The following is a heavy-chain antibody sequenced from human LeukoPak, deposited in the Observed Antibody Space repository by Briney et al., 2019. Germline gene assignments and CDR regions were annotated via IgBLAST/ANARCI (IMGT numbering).Heavy chain of an antibody. CDR2: IRYDGSNK. CDR1: GFTFSSYG. V-gene: IGHV3-30*02. D-gene: IGHD4-11*01. J-gene: IGHJ6*03. CDR3: ARGVPKTSYYYYYMDV. Sequence: GGSLRLSCAASGFTFSSYGMHWVRQAPGKGLEWVSIIRYDGSNKYYADSVKGRFTISRDNSKNTLYLQMNSLRAEDTAVYYCARGVPKTSYYYYYMDVWGKGTTVTVSS.